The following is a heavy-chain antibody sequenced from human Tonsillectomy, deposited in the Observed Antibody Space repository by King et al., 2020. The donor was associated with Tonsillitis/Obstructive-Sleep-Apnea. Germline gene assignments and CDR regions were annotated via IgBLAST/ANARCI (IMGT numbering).Heavy chain of an antibody. CDR3: ARDPSPLDY. CDR2: INPSGGST. CDR1: GDTFTTYY. V-gene: IGHV1-46*01. J-gene: IGHJ4*02. Sequence: VQLVESGAEVKKPGASVKVSCKASGDTFTTYYMHWVRQAPGQGLEWMGIINPSGGSTRYAQKFQGRGTMTRDTSTSTVYMELSSLTSEDTAVYYCARDPSPLDYWGQGTLVTVSS.